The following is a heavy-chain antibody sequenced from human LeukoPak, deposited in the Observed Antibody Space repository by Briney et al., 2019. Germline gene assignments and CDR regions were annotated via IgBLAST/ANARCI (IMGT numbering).Heavy chain of an antibody. J-gene: IGHJ3*02. CDR2: VTYSGGST. V-gene: IGHV3-23*01. D-gene: IGHD3-22*01. Sequence: GGSLRLSCIASGFTFSSYAMSWVRQAPGTGLEWASIVTYSGGSTFYADSVKGRFTISRDNSKNTLCLQMNRLRADDTAVYYCAKDVTYYSDNTGSWGASHIWGQGTMVTVSS. CDR1: GFTFSSYA. CDR3: AKDVTYYSDNTGSWGASHI.